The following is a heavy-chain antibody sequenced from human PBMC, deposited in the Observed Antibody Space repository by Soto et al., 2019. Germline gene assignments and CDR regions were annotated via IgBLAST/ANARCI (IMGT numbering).Heavy chain of an antibody. D-gene: IGHD2-15*01. Sequence: GGSLRLSCAASGFTFSSYGMHWVRQAPGKGLEWVAVISYDGSNKYYADSVKGRSTISRDNSKNTLYLQMNSLRAEDTAVYYCAKDRSPYCSGGSCYVDYWGQGTLVTVSS. CDR3: AKDRSPYCSGGSCYVDY. J-gene: IGHJ4*02. V-gene: IGHV3-30*18. CDR2: ISYDGSNK. CDR1: GFTFSSYG.